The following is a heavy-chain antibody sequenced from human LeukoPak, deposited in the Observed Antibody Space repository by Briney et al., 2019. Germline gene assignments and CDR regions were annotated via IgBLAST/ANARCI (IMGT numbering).Heavy chain of an antibody. D-gene: IGHD4-17*01. CDR2: IYYSGST. Sequence: SQTLSLTCTVSGGSISSGGYYWSWIRQHPGKGLEWIGYIYYSGSTYYNPSLKSRVTISVDTSKNQFSLKLSSVTAADTAVYYCARDYAFYGDYYFDYWGQGTLVTVSS. V-gene: IGHV4-31*03. CDR3: ARDYAFYGDYYFDY. CDR1: GGSISSGGYY. J-gene: IGHJ4*02.